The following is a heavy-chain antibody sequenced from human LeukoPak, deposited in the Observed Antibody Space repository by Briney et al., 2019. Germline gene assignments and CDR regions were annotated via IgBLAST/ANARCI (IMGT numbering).Heavy chain of an antibody. CDR2: IRYDGSNK. V-gene: IGHV3-30*02. Sequence: PGGSLRLSCAASGFTFSSYGMHWVRQAPGKGLEWVAFIRYDGSNKYYADSVKGRFTISRDNSKNTLYLQMNSLRAEDTAVYYCAKDEASRIAVAGFFDYWGRGTLVTVSS. CDR3: AKDEASRIAVAGFFDY. CDR1: GFTFSSYG. J-gene: IGHJ4*02. D-gene: IGHD6-19*01.